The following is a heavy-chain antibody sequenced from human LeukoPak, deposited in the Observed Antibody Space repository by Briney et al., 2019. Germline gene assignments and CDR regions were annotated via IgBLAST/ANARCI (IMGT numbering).Heavy chain of an antibody. D-gene: IGHD6-13*01. V-gene: IGHV4-4*07. Sequence: SETLSLTCTVSGGSISSYYWSWIRQPAGKGLEWIGRIYTSGSTNYDPSLKSRVTMSVDTSKNQFSLKLSSVTAVDTAVYYCARDYSSPTDWFDPWGQGTLVTVSS. CDR2: IYTSGST. CDR1: GGSISSYY. J-gene: IGHJ5*01. CDR3: ARDYSSPTDWFDP.